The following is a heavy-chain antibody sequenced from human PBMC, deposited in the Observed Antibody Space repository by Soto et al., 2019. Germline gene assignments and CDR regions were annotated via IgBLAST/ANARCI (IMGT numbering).Heavy chain of an antibody. CDR1: GGSISSSSYY. CDR3: ARHILAAAGIPDYYYYGMDV. D-gene: IGHD6-13*01. J-gene: IGHJ6*02. CDR2: IYYSGST. V-gene: IGHV4-39*01. Sequence: PSETLSITCTVSGGSISSSSYYWGWIRQPPGKGLEWIGSIYYSGSTYYNPSLKSRVTISVDTSKNQFSLKLSSVTAADTAVYYCARHILAAAGIPDYYYYGMDVWGQGTTVTVSS.